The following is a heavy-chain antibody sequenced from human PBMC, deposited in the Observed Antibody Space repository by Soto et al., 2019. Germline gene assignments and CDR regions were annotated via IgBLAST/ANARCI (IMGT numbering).Heavy chain of an antibody. CDR3: ARHLKRGSYGSHLYGMDV. V-gene: IGHV4-59*08. CDR2: IYYSGST. J-gene: IGHJ6*02. CDR1: GDSISFYY. D-gene: IGHD5-18*01. Sequence: NPSETLSLTCTVSGDSISFYYWSWIRQPPGTGLECIGYIYYSGSTSYNPSLKSRVTMSVDTSKNQLSLTLTSVTAADTAVYYCARHLKRGSYGSHLYGMDVWGQGTTVTVSS.